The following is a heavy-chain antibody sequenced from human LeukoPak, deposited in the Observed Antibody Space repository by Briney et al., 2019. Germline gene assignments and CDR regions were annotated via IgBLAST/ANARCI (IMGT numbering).Heavy chain of an antibody. Sequence: SGGSLRLSCAASGFTFSSYAMSWVRQAPGKGLEWVSAISGSGGSTYYVDSVKGRFTISRDNSKNTLYLQMNSLRAEDTAVYYCAKESADYDYLWGSYRSFDYWGQGTLVTVSS. D-gene: IGHD3-16*02. CDR2: ISGSGGST. CDR1: GFTFSSYA. CDR3: AKESADYDYLWGSYRSFDY. V-gene: IGHV3-23*01. J-gene: IGHJ4*02.